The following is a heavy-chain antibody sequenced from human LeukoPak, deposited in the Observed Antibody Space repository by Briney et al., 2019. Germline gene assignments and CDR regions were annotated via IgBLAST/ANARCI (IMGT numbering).Heavy chain of an antibody. D-gene: IGHD6-6*01. CDR2: INHSGST. CDR3: ARGKGTYSSSSNKYYYYYMDV. CDR1: GGYLGGYY. Sequence: SETLSLTCAVYGGYLGGYYWSWIRQPPGKGLEWIGEINHSGSTNYNPSLKSRVTISVDTSKNQFSLKLSSVTAADTAVYYCARGKGTYSSSSNKYYYYYMDVWGKGTTVTVSS. V-gene: IGHV4-34*01. J-gene: IGHJ6*03.